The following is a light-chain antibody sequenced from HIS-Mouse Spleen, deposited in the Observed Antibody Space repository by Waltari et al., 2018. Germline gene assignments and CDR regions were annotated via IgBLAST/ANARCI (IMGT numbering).Light chain of an antibody. Sequence: SYELTQPPSVSVSPGQTARITCPGDALPKTYDYWYQQKYGKAPVLVIYEDSKRPSGIPGRFSGSSSGTMATLTISGAQVEDEADYYCYSTDSSGNHRVFGGGTKLTVL. CDR1: ALPKTY. V-gene: IGLV3-10*01. CDR3: YSTDSSGNHRV. CDR2: EDS. J-gene: IGLJ2*01.